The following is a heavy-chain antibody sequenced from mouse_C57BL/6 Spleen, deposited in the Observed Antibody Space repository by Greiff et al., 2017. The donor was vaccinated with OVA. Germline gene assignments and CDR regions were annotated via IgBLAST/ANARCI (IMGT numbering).Heavy chain of an antibody. J-gene: IGHJ1*03. CDR2: ISSGSSTF. CDR1: GFTFSDYG. Sequence: EVQVVESGGGLVKPGGSLKLSCAASGFTFSDYGMHWVRQAPEKGLEWVAYISSGSSTFYYADTVKGRFTISRDNAKNTLFLQMTSLRSEDTAMYYCARAYGSSYWYFDVWGTGTTVTVSS. V-gene: IGHV5-17*01. CDR3: ARAYGSSYWYFDV. D-gene: IGHD1-1*01.